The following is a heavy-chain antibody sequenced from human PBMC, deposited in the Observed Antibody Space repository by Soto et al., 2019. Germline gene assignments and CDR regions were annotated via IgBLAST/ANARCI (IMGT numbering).Heavy chain of an antibody. V-gene: IGHV3-33*01. Sequence: QVQLVESGGGVVQPGGSLRLSCAASGFTFSIYGMHWVRQAPGKGLEWVAVIWHNGINKYYADSVKGRFAISRDNSANSLYLQMTSLRAEDTAIYYCVRDRWEDSATNVYYDLWGQGSLVSVSS. D-gene: IGHD3-22*01. CDR2: IWHNGINK. CDR3: VRDRWEDSATNVYYDL. J-gene: IGHJ4*02. CDR1: GFTFSIYG.